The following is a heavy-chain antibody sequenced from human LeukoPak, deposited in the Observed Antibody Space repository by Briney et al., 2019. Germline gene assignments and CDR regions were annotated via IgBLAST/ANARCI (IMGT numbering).Heavy chain of an antibody. V-gene: IGHV1-69*13. CDR2: IIPIFGTA. CDR1: GGTFSSYA. Sequence: GASVKVSCKASGGTFSSYAISWVRQAAGQGLEWMGVIIPIFGTANYAQKFQGRVTITADESTSTAYMELSSLRSEDTAVYYCASTRGGGYSSSSRTEFGYWGQGTLVTVSS. J-gene: IGHJ4*02. D-gene: IGHD6-13*01. CDR3: ASTRGGGYSSSSRTEFGY.